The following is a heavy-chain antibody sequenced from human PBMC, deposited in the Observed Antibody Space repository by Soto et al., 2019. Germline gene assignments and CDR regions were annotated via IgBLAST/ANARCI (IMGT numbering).Heavy chain of an antibody. Sequence: QVQLQESGPGLVKPSETLSLNCTVSGGSISSYYWSWIRQAPGKGLEWIGHIYHSGITNYNTPLKCRVAIAIDPSNKQVSLNLSSVAAEDMAVYYGASILMRTGVDPWGQGTLVTVSS. D-gene: IGHD7-27*01. V-gene: IGHV4-59*01. CDR3: ASILMRTGVDP. CDR1: GGSISSYY. J-gene: IGHJ5*02. CDR2: IYHSGIT.